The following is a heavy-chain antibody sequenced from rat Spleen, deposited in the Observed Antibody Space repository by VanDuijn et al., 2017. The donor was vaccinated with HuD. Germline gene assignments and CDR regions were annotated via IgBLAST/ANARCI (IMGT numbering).Heavy chain of an antibody. CDR1: GFTFSDYY. CDR2: ISSDGSST. V-gene: IGHV5-20*01. Sequence: EVQLVESGGGSVQPGRSLKLSCAASGFTFSDYYITWVRQAPAKGLEWVASISSDGSSTYYRDSVRGRFSISRDNARSTLYLQMDSLRSEDTATYYCTRCFDLWGQGVMVTVSS. J-gene: IGHJ2*01. CDR3: TRCFDL.